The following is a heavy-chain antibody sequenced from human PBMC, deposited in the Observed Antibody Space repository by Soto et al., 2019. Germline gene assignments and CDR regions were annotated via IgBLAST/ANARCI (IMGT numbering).Heavy chain of an antibody. CDR3: AKDLLGYCSGGSCRGGYYYYYGMDV. CDR2: ISGSGGST. CDR1: GFTFSSYA. V-gene: IGHV3-23*01. D-gene: IGHD2-15*01. Sequence: PGGSLRLSCAASGFTFSSYAISWVRQAPGKGLEWVSAISGSGGSTYYADSVKGRFTISRDNSKNTLYLQMNSLRAEDTAVYYCAKDLLGYCSGGSCRGGYYYYYGMDVWGQGTTVTVSS. J-gene: IGHJ6*02.